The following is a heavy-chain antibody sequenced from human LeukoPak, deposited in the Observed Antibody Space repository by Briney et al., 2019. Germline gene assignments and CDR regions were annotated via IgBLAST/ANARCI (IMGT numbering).Heavy chain of an antibody. J-gene: IGHJ5*02. Sequence: GGSLRLSCAASGFRFDDYAMHWVRQAPGKGLEWVSGISWNSGTLAYADSVKGRFTISRDNAKNSLYLQMNGLRAEDTAVYYCARGATDVTRWFDPWGQGTRVTVSS. CDR3: ARGATDVTRWFDP. D-gene: IGHD1-1*01. V-gene: IGHV3-9*01. CDR1: GFRFDDYA. CDR2: ISWNSGTL.